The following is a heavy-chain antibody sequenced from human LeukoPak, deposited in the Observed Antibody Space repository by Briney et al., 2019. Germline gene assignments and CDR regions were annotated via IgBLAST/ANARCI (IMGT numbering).Heavy chain of an antibody. CDR3: ARVGYSGYEPDYYYGMDV. J-gene: IGHJ6*02. V-gene: IGHV1-18*01. Sequence: WASVKVSCKASSYTFTSYGISWVRQAPGQGLEWMGWISAYNGNTNYAQKLQGRVTMTTDTSTSTAYMELRSLRSDDTAVYYCARVGYSGYEPDYYYGMDVWGQGTTVTVSS. CDR2: ISAYNGNT. D-gene: IGHD5-12*01. CDR1: SYTFTSYG.